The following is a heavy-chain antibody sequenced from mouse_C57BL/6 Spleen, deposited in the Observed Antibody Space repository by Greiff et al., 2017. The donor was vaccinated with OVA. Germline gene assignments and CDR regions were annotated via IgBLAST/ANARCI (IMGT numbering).Heavy chain of an antibody. CDR1: GYAFPNYL. Sequence: VQLQESGAELVRPGTSVKVSCKASGYAFPNYLIAWVKQRPGQGLEWIGVINPGSGGTNYNEKFKGTATLTADKSSSTAYMQLSSLTSEDSAVYFCARLYDCYLFDYWGQGTTLTVSS. V-gene: IGHV1-54*01. CDR3: ARLYDCYLFDY. CDR2: INPGSGGT. J-gene: IGHJ2*01. D-gene: IGHD2-3*01.